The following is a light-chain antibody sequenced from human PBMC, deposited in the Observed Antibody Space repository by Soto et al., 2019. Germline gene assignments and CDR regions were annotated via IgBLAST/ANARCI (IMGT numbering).Light chain of an antibody. J-gene: IGKJ1*01. CDR2: TAS. CDR3: QKYNSAPWT. CDR1: HDISTF. V-gene: IGKV1-27*01. Sequence: DIQMTQSPSSLSASVGDRVTITCRASHDISTFLAWYQQKPGKVPKLLTYTASTLQSGVPSRFSGSGSGTDFTLTISSLQPEDVATYYCQKYNSAPWTFGQGTKVDIK.